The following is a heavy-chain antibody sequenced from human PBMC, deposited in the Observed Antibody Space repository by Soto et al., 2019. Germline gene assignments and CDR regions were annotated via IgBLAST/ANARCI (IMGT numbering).Heavy chain of an antibody. CDR2: IYSAGST. J-gene: IGHJ4*02. CDR3: ARAREPEYSSYIFFDI. V-gene: IGHV3-53*01. CDR1: GLTVSSSY. Sequence: GGSLRLSCAASGLTVSSSYMSLVRQSPGKGLQWVSVIYSAGSTYYANSVKGRFTISRDISTNMVYLQMSSLTEEDTAVYYCARAREPEYSSYIFFDIWGQGAVVTVS. D-gene: IGHD6-13*01.